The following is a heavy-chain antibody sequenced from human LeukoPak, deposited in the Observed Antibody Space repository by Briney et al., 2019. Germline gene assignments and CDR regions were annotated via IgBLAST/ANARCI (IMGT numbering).Heavy chain of an antibody. CDR3: ASKSTYSSGWYQSDYYYYYYMDV. D-gene: IGHD6-19*01. CDR1: GFTFSSYA. CDR2: INGSGAST. J-gene: IGHJ6*03. V-gene: IGHV3-23*01. Sequence: GGSLRLSCAASGFTFSSYAMSWVRQAPGKGLEWVSDINGSGASTYYADSVKGRFTISRDNSKNTLYLQMNSLRAEDTAVYYCASKSTYSSGWYQSDYYYYYYMDVWGKGTTVTVSS.